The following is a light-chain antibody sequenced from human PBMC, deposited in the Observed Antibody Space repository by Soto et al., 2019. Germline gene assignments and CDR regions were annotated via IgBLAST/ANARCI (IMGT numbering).Light chain of an antibody. CDR1: SSNIGAGYD. CDR2: GNS. Sequence: QSVLTQPPSVSGAPGQRITFSCTGTSSNIGAGYDVHWYQQLPGTAPKLLIYGNSNRPSGVPDQFSGSKSGTSASLVITGLQAEDEADYYCQSYDSSLSGVVFGGGTKLTVL. J-gene: IGLJ2*01. V-gene: IGLV1-40*01. CDR3: QSYDSSLSGVV.